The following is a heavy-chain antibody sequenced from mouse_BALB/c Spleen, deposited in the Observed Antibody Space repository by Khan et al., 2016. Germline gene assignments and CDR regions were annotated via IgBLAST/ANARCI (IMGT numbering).Heavy chain of an antibody. CDR3: ASDDYVN. Sequence: VRLQQSDPDLVKPGASVKISCKASGYSFTAYYMYLVKQSHGKSLEWIGRINPNNGATTFNQKFKGKALLTADKSSTTAYLELRSLASEDSAVYYCASDDYVNWGQGTTLTVSS. D-gene: IGHD2-4*01. V-gene: IGHV1-20*02. CDR1: GYSFTAYY. J-gene: IGHJ2*01. CDR2: INPNNGAT.